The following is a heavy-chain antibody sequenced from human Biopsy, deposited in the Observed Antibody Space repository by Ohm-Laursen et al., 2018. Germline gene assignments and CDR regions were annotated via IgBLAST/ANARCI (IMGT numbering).Heavy chain of an antibody. Sequence: SETLSLTCSVSGGSLRNFYWSWIRQPAGKGLEWIGRMYISGTTNYNPSLKSRVTMSIDKSKNQFFLKLSSVTAEDTAVYYCARDDAVTVIRGLYYWGQGALVTVSS. CDR1: GGSLRNFY. D-gene: IGHD2-21*02. CDR2: MYISGTT. V-gene: IGHV4-4*07. J-gene: IGHJ4*02. CDR3: ARDDAVTVIRGLYY.